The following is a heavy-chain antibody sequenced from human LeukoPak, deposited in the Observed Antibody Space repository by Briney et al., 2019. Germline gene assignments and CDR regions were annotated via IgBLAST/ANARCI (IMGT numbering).Heavy chain of an antibody. D-gene: IGHD4-17*01. J-gene: IGHJ4*02. CDR2: ISYDGSNK. Sequence: GGSLRLSCAASGFTFSSYAMHWVRQAPGKGLEWVAVISYDGSNKYYADSVKGRFTISRDNSKNTLYLQMNSLRAEDTAAYYCARGGHYGPRDYWGQGTLVTVSS. CDR1: GFTFSSYA. CDR3: ARGGHYGPRDY. V-gene: IGHV3-30*04.